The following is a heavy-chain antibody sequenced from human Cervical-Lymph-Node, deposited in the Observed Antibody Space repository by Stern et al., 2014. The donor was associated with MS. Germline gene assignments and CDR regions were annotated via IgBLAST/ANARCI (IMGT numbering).Heavy chain of an antibody. CDR2: IYYSGST. J-gene: IGHJ5*02. CDR1: GGSISSGDYY. Sequence: QVQLQESGPGLVKPSQTLSLTCTVSGGSISSGDYYWSWIRQPPGKGLEWIGYIYYSGSTYYNPSLKSRVTISVDTSKNQFSLKLSSDCGSTSCPNWFDPWGQGTLVTVSS. V-gene: IGHV4-30-4*01. CDR3: DP. D-gene: IGHD2-2*01.